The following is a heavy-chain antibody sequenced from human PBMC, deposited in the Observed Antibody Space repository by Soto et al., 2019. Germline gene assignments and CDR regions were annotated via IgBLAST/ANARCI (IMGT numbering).Heavy chain of an antibody. Sequence: ASVKVSCKVSGYTLTELSMHWVRQAPGKGLEWMGGFDPEDGETIYAQKFQGRVTMTEDTSTDTAYMELSSLRSVDTAVYYCATDPGRRAARPGVYYYYMDVWGKGTTVTVSS. J-gene: IGHJ6*03. D-gene: IGHD6-6*01. V-gene: IGHV1-24*01. CDR2: FDPEDGET. CDR1: GYTLTELS. CDR3: ATDPGRRAARPGVYYYYMDV.